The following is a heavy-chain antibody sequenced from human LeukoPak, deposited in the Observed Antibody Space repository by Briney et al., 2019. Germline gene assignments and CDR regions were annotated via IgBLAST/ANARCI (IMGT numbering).Heavy chain of an antibody. CDR3: AKDSWEVGATSEIDY. D-gene: IGHD1-26*01. CDR1: GFTFSSYG. V-gene: IGHV3-30*02. CDR2: IRFDGSDK. Sequence: SGGSLRLPCAASGFTFSSYGMHWVRQAPGKGLDWVGFIRFDGSDKYYADSVKGRFTISRDNPKNTLYLQVNSLRAEDTAVYYCAKDSWEVGATSEIDYWGQGTLVTVSS. J-gene: IGHJ4*02.